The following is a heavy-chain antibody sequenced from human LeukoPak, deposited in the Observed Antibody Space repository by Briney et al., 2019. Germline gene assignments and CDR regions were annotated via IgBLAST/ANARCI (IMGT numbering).Heavy chain of an antibody. Sequence: PSETLSLTCTVSGGSINSYWSWMRQPAGKGLEWIGRISGSGSTTYNPSLKSRLSISIDTSKNQFSLKLMSVTAADTAVYYCARRSGITMIVVLISDAFDIWGQGTMVTVSS. CDR3: ARRSGITMIVVLISDAFDI. J-gene: IGHJ3*02. V-gene: IGHV4-4*07. D-gene: IGHD3-22*01. CDR1: GGSINSY. CDR2: ISGSGST.